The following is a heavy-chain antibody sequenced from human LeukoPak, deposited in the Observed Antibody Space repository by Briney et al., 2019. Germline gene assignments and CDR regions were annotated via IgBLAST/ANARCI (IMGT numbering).Heavy chain of an antibody. CDR3: AKGGEPMIVVVITYFDY. Sequence: GGSLRLSCSVSGFTFSSYALHWVRQAPGKGLEYVSSISSDGGSTYYADSVKGRFTISRDNSKNTLYLQMNSLRAEDTAVYYCAKGGEPMIVVVITYFDYWGQGTLVTVSS. CDR1: GFTFSSYA. J-gene: IGHJ4*02. V-gene: IGHV3-64*04. D-gene: IGHD3-22*01. CDR2: ISSDGGST.